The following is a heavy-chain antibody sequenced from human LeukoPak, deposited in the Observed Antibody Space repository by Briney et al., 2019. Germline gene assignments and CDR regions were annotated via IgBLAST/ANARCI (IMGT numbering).Heavy chain of an antibody. CDR3: ARGRDFWSGYSDPMDV. CDR2: ISYDGSNK. CDR1: GFTFSSYA. D-gene: IGHD3-3*01. V-gene: IGHV3-30*04. J-gene: IGHJ6*03. Sequence: PGGSLRLSCAASGFTFSSYAMHWVRQAPGKGLEWVAVISYDGSNKYYADSVKGRFTISRDNSKNTLYLQMNSLRAEDTAVYYCARGRDFWSGYSDPMDVWGKGTTVTASS.